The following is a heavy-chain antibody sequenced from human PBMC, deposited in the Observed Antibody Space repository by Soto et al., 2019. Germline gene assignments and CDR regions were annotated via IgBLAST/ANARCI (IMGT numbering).Heavy chain of an antibody. CDR3: ALAGYDSNYYAVTPLSAGHF. V-gene: IGHV3-48*04. D-gene: IGHD4-4*01. CDR2: ISSSGSII. Sequence: EVQLLQSGGGLVQPGGSLTLSCGVSGFPFAPSTMSWVRQAPGKGLEWVSYISSSGSIIYYADSVKGRFTISRDNAKNSLYLQMNSLRAEDTAVYYCALAGYDSNYYAVTPLSAGHFWGQGTLVTVSS. CDR1: GFPFAPST. J-gene: IGHJ4*02.